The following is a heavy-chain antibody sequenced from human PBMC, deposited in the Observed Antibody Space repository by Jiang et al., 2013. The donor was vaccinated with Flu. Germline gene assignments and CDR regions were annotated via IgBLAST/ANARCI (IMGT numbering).Heavy chain of an antibody. CDR2: INAIVGVG. CDR1: GGTFRRYT. Sequence: GAEVKKPGSSVTVSCKASGGTFRRYTYSWVRQAPGQGLEWMGRINAIVGVGKYAQKFQGRLTITADKSTSTVYMELSSLRSEDTAMYYCAREESSGWSFDYWGQGTLVTVSS. J-gene: IGHJ4*02. D-gene: IGHD6-19*01. V-gene: IGHV1-69*04. CDR3: AREESSGWSFDY.